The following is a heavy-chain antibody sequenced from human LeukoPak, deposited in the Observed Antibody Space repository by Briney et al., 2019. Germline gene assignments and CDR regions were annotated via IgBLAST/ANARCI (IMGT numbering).Heavy chain of an antibody. CDR1: GFTFSSYG. CDR3: AKAGSLLQYFDY. D-gene: IGHD4-11*01. CDR2: IRYDGSNK. Sequence: GGSLRLSCAASGFTFSSYGMHWVRQAPGKGLEGVAFIRYDGSNKYYADSVKGRFTISRDNSKNTLYLQMNSLRAEDTAVYYCAKAGSLLQYFDYWGQGTLVTVSS. J-gene: IGHJ4*02. V-gene: IGHV3-30*02.